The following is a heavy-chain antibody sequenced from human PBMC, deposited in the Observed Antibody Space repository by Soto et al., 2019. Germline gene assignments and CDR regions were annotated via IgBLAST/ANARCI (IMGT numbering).Heavy chain of an antibody. Sequence: GASVKVSCKASGYTFTGYYLHWVRQAPGQGLEWMGWINPNSGGTKYAQKFQGRVTMTRDTSISTAYMELTRLKSDDTAVYYCARGHYAPEFWSPYYAGGPDYWGQGTLVTVSS. CDR2: INPNSGGT. CDR3: ARGHYAPEFWSPYYAGGPDY. CDR1: GYTFTGYY. J-gene: IGHJ4*02. V-gene: IGHV1-2*02. D-gene: IGHD3-3*01.